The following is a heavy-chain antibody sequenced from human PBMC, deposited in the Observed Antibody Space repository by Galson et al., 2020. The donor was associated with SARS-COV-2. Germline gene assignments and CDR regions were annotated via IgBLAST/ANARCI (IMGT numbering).Heavy chain of an antibody. Sequence: SETLSLTCTVSGGSISSDGYYWSWIRQHPGKGLEWIGYVYYSGSTYYSPSLKSRVTISVDTSTNQFSVKLSSVTAADTAVYYCARDVTGSNWFDPWGQGTLVTVSS. V-gene: IGHV4-31*03. CDR2: VYYSGST. J-gene: IGHJ5*02. CDR1: GGSISSDGYY. D-gene: IGHD1-26*01. CDR3: ARDVTGSNWFDP.